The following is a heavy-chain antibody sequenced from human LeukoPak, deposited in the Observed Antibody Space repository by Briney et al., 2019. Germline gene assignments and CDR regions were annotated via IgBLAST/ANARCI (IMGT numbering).Heavy chain of an antibody. Sequence: SVKVSCKASGGTFSSYAISWVRQAPGQGLEWMGGIIPIFGTANYAQKFQGRVTITADESTSTAYMELSSLRSEDTAVYYCATWTYYYDSSGSYWGQGTLVTVSS. V-gene: IGHV1-69*01. CDR3: ATWTYYYDSSGSY. D-gene: IGHD3-22*01. J-gene: IGHJ4*02. CDR2: IIPIFGTA. CDR1: GGTFSSYA.